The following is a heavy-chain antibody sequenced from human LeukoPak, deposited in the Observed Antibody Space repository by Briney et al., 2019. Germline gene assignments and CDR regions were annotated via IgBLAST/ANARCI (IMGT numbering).Heavy chain of an antibody. CDR1: GGSISSYY. CDR3: ARDRWSSGWFDY. D-gene: IGHD6-19*01. CDR2: IYYSGST. J-gene: IGHJ4*02. V-gene: IGHV4-59*01. Sequence: SETLSLTCTVSGGSISSYYWSWIRQPPGKGLEWIGYIYYSGSTNYNPSLKSRVTISVDTSKNQFSLKLSSVTAADTAVYYCARDRWSSGWFDYWGQGTLVTVSS.